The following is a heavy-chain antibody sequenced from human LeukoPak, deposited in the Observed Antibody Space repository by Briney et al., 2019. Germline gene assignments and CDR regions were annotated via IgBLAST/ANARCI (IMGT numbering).Heavy chain of an antibody. D-gene: IGHD5-12*01. CDR1: GFTFSRFA. V-gene: IGHV3-64D*06. Sequence: PGGSLILSCSASGFTFSRFAMHWVRQAPGKGLEYVSAISSNGGSTYYADSVKGRFTISRDNSKNTLYLQVSSLRAEDTAVYYCVTPPLYNAYDYYFDYWGQGTLVTVSS. CDR3: VTPPLYNAYDYYFDY. CDR2: ISSNGGST. J-gene: IGHJ4*02.